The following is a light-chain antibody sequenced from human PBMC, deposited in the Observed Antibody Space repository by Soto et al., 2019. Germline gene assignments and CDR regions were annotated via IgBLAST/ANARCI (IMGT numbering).Light chain of an antibody. J-gene: IGKJ1*01. V-gene: IGKV1-17*03. CDR2: AAS. CDR1: QGISKY. Sequence: DIQMTQSPSAKSASVGDRVTITCRASQGISKYLAWFQQKPGKVPKRLIYAASSLQSGVPAKFSGSGSGTEFTLTISSQQPEDFGTYYCLQHTSYPWTFGQGTKVEIK. CDR3: LQHTSYPWT.